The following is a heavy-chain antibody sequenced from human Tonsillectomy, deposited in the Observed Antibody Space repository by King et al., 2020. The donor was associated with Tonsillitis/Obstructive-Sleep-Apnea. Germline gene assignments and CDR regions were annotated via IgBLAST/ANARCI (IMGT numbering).Heavy chain of an antibody. V-gene: IGHV1-69*12. J-gene: IGHJ6*03. CDR2: IIPIFGTA. Sequence: QLVQSGAEVKKPGSSVKVSCKASGGTFSSYAISWVRQAPGQGLEWMGGIIPIFGTANYAQKFQGRVTITADESTSTAYMELSSLRSEDTAVYYCASGTNGLLEWSEYYYYMDVWGKGTTVTVSS. CDR1: GGTFSSYA. D-gene: IGHD3-3*01. CDR3: ASGTNGLLEWSEYYYYMDV.